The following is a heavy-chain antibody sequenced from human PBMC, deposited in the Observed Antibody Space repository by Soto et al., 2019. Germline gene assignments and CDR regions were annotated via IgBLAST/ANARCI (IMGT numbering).Heavy chain of an antibody. CDR2: ISYDGSNK. D-gene: IGHD2-2*01. J-gene: IGHJ4*02. Sequence: GGSLRLSCAASGFTFSSYGMHWVRQAPGKGLEWVAVISYDGSNKYYADSVKGRFTISRDNSKNTLYLQMNSLRAEDTAVYYCAKDGEVVVVPAAMGSDFDYWGQGTLVTVSS. V-gene: IGHV3-30*18. CDR3: AKDGEVVVVPAAMGSDFDY. CDR1: GFTFSSYG.